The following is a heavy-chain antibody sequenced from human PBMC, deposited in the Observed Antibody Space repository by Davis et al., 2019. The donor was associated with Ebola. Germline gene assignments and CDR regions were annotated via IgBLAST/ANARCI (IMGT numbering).Heavy chain of an antibody. Sequence: GESLKISCAASGFTFSNAWMSWVRQAPGKGLEWVGRIKSKTDGGTTDYAAPVKGRFTISRDDSKNTLYLQMNSLKTEDTAVYYCTIQLWSGYYARYYYYGMDVWGQGTTVTVSS. V-gene: IGHV3-15*01. D-gene: IGHD3-3*01. CDR3: TIQLWSGYYARYYYYGMDV. J-gene: IGHJ6*02. CDR1: GFTFSNAW. CDR2: IKSKTDGGTT.